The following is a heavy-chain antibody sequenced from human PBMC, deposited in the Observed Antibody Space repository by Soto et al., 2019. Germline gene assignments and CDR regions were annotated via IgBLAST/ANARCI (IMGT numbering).Heavy chain of an antibody. CDR2: IHYSGST. J-gene: IGHJ2*01. CDR3: ARRFYGGDYWYFDL. V-gene: IGHV4-59*08. D-gene: IGHD2-21*01. Sequence: QVQLQESGPGLVKPSETLSLTCAVSGGSISSYYWSWIRQPPGKGLEWIGYIHYSGSTNYSPSLKSRVTMSVDTSKNQSSLNLRSVTAADTAVYYCARRFYGGDYWYFDLWGRGTLVTVSS. CDR1: GGSISSYY.